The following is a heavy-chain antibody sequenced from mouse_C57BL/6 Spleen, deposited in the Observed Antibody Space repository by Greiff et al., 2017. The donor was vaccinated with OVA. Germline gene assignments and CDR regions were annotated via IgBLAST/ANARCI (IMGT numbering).Heavy chain of an antibody. V-gene: IGHV1-64*01. Sequence: QVQLQQPGAELVKPGASVKLSCKASGYTFTSYWMHWMKQRPGQGLEWIGMIHPNSGSTNYNEKFKSKATLTVDKSSSTAYMQLSSLTSEDSAVYYCAYSNYYAMDYWGQGTSVTVSS. CDR3: AYSNYYAMDY. CDR1: GYTFTSYW. J-gene: IGHJ4*01. CDR2: IHPNSGST. D-gene: IGHD2-5*01.